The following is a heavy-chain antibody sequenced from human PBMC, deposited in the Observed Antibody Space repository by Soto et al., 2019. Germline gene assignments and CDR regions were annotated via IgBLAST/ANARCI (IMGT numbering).Heavy chain of an antibody. CDR3: AKGRVVVTTVPDAFDI. J-gene: IGHJ3*02. CDR2: ISYDGSNK. D-gene: IGHD4-4*01. V-gene: IGHV3-30*18. CDR1: GFTFRSYG. Sequence: QVQLVESGGGVVQPGRSLRLSCAASGFTFRSYGMHWVRQAPGKGLEWVAVISYDGSNKYYADSVKGRFTISRDNSKTTLYLQMNSLSAEDTAVYYCAKGRVVVTTVPDAFDIWGQGTMVTVSS.